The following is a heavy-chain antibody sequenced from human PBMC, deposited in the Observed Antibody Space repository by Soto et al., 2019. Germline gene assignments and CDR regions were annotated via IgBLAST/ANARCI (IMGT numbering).Heavy chain of an antibody. CDR2: IYHSGTT. Sequence: SETLSLTCAVSGDSISSGYYWAWIRQPPGKGLEWVASIYHSGTTYYNPSLTSRVTISVDTPKNQFSLKLRSVTAADSAVYYCARDGVSSSWGWYDPWSQGTLVTVSS. J-gene: IGHJ5*02. D-gene: IGHD6-6*01. CDR3: ARDGVSSSWGWYDP. V-gene: IGHV4-38-2*02. CDR1: GDSISSGYY.